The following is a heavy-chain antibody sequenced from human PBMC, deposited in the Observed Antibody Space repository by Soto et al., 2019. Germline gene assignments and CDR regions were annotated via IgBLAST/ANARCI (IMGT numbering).Heavy chain of an antibody. CDR1: GFTFSSYA. D-gene: IGHD2-15*01. CDR3: AKPRGYCSGGSCYSSYYYYYMDV. J-gene: IGHJ6*03. CDR2: ISGSGGST. Sequence: PGGSLRLSYAASGFTFSSYAMSWVRQAPGKGLEWVSAISGSGGSTYYADSVKGRFTISRDNSKNTLYLQMNSLRAEDTAVYYCAKPRGYCSGGSCYSSYYYYYMDVWGKGTTVTVSS. V-gene: IGHV3-23*01.